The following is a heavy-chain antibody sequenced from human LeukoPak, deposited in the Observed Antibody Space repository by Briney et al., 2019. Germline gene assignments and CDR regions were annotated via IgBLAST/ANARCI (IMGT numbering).Heavy chain of an antibody. V-gene: IGHV4-59*01. CDR3: ARSLIAAREPFDY. CDR2: IYYSGST. D-gene: IGHD6-6*01. Sequence: SETLSLTCTVSGGSISSYYWSWIRQPPGKGLEWIGYIYYSGSTNYNPSLKSRVTMSVDTSKNQFSLKLSSVTAADTAVHYCARSLIAAREPFDYWGQGTLVTVSS. J-gene: IGHJ4*02. CDR1: GGSISSYY.